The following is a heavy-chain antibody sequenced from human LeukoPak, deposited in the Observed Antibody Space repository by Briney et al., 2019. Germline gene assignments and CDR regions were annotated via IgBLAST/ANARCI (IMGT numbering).Heavy chain of an antibody. CDR1: GFTFSSYG. V-gene: IGHV3-33*01. CDR3: SRLIGWSRFDP. J-gene: IGHJ5*02. Sequence: PGRSLRLSCAASGFTFSSYGMHWVRQAPGKGLEWVALIWYDGGKQYYADSVKGRFTISRDNSKNTLHLQMNSLRAEDTAVFYCSRLIGWSRFDPWGQGALVTVSS. D-gene: IGHD6-19*01. CDR2: IWYDGGKQ.